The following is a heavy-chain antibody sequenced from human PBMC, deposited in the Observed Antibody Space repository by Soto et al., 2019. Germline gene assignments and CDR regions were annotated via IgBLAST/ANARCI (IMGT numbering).Heavy chain of an antibody. Sequence: GGSLRLSCAASGFTFSSYAMSWVRQAPGKGLEWVSAISGSGGSTYYADSVKGRFTISRDNSKNTLYLQMNSLRAEDTAVYYCAKDGNVPPKTTVTTREVYWGQGTLVTVSS. CDR2: ISGSGGST. J-gene: IGHJ4*02. V-gene: IGHV3-23*01. CDR3: AKDGNVPPKTTVTTREVY. CDR1: GFTFSSYA. D-gene: IGHD4-17*01.